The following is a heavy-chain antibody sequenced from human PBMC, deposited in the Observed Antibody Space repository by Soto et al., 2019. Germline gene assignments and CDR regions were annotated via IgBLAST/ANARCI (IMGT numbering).Heavy chain of an antibody. J-gene: IGHJ4*02. CDR2: ISGSGGST. CDR3: AYSSTPLDH. CDR1: GFTFSSYA. Sequence: EVLLLESGGGLVQPGGSLRLSCAASGFTFSSYAMSWVRQAPGKGLEWVSTISGSGGSTYYADSVKGRFTISRDNSENTLYRQMNRLSAADPAVYHCAYSSTPLDHWGQGTLVTVSS. V-gene: IGHV3-23*01. D-gene: IGHD6-13*01.